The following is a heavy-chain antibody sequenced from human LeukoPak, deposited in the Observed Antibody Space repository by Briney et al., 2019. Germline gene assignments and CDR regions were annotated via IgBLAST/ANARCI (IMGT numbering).Heavy chain of an antibody. Sequence: GGSLRLSCEASEISFSTYAVSWVRQAPGRGLEWVAGISARAGSAYYRDSLKGRLTISRDNSKNTLYLQMNDLRPEDTARYYCAKEGSGWFDGRYFDNWGQGTLLTVSS. V-gene: IGHV3-23*02. D-gene: IGHD6-19*01. CDR2: ISARAGSA. J-gene: IGHJ4*02. CDR3: AKEGSGWFDGRYFDN. CDR1: EISFSTYA.